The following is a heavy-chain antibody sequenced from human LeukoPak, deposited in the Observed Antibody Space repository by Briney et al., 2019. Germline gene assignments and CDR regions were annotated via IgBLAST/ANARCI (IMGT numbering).Heavy chain of an antibody. D-gene: IGHD2-21*02. CDR2: ISAHNGDT. Sequence: ASVKVSCKASGYTFTSYGISWVRQAPGQGLEWMGWISAHNGDTNYGQKLQGRVTMTTDTSTSTAYMELRSLRSDDTAAYYCARDVVTTWGNWFDPWGQGTVVTVSS. CDR1: GYTFTSYG. CDR3: ARDVVTTWGNWFDP. J-gene: IGHJ5*02. V-gene: IGHV1-18*04.